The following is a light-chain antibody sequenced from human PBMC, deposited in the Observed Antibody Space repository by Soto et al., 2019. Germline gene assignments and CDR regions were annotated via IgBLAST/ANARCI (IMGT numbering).Light chain of an antibody. Sequence: EIVLTQSPDTLSLSPGESATLSCRASHTVTSNYLAWYQQKPGQAPRLLIYGASSRATDIPDRFSGSGSGTDFTLTISRLETEDFAMYYCQHYGGSPRTFGQGTKVDIK. J-gene: IGKJ1*01. V-gene: IGKV3-20*01. CDR2: GAS. CDR3: QHYGGSPRT. CDR1: HTVTSNY.